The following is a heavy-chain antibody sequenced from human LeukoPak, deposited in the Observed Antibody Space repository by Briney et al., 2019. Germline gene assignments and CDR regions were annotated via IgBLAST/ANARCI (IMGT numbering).Heavy chain of an antibody. Sequence: SETLSLTCTVSGGSISSFSHYWGWIRQPPGKGLEWIGSIYYSGDTYFNPSLKSRVTISVDTSKSHFSLRLSSVTAADTAVYYCARHGNLVVVPSAKGSDYWGQGTLVTVSS. D-gene: IGHD2-2*01. CDR1: GGSISSFSHY. CDR2: IYYSGDT. J-gene: IGHJ4*02. CDR3: ARHGNLVVVPSAKGSDY. V-gene: IGHV4-39*01.